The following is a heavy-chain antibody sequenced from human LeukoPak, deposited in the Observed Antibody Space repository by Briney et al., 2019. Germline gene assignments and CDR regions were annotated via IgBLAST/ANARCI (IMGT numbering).Heavy chain of an antibody. V-gene: IGHV3-30*02. CDR3: AKGRAGMVRGVCDY. CDR2: IRNDGSIR. Sequence: GGSLRLSCAPSGFTFSSYGMHWVRQAPGKGLEWVAFIRNDGSIRYYADSLKGRFTISRDNSKNTLYLQMSSLRVDGTAVYYCAKGRAGMVRGVCDYWGQGTLVTVSS. CDR1: GFTFSSYG. D-gene: IGHD3-10*01. J-gene: IGHJ4*02.